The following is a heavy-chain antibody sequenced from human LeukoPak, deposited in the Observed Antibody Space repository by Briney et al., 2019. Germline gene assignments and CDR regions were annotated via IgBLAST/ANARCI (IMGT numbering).Heavy chain of an antibody. CDR3: ARLTASGTYWGYFDY. Sequence: PGESLSISCKGSGYSFTSYWIGWVRQMPGKGLGWMGIIYPGDSDTRYNPSFQGQVTISADKSISTAYLQWSSLKASDTAMYYCARLTASGTYWGYFDYWGQGTLVTVSS. J-gene: IGHJ4*02. V-gene: IGHV5-51*01. CDR1: GYSFTSYW. D-gene: IGHD1-26*01. CDR2: IYPGDSDT.